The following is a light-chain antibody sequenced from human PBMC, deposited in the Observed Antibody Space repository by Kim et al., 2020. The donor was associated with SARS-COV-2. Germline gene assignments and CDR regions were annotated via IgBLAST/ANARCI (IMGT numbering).Light chain of an antibody. J-gene: IGLJ3*02. V-gene: IGLV1-47*01. Sequence: QSVLTQPPSASGTPGQRGTISCSGSSSNIGSNYVYWYQQLPGTAPKLLIYRNNQRPSGVPARFSGSKSGTSASLAISGLRSEDEADYYCAAWDDSLSGRVFGGGTQLTVL. CDR2: RNN. CDR1: SSNIGSNY. CDR3: AAWDDSLSGRV.